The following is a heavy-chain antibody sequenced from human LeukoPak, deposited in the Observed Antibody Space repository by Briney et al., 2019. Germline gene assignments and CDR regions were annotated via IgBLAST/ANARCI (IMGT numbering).Heavy chain of an antibody. CDR1: EFTFSSYA. CDR2: ISYDGSNK. J-gene: IGHJ4*02. CDR3: ARSRNYCGGDCYSSSYFDY. V-gene: IGHV3-30*01. Sequence: GGSLRLSCAASEFTFSSYAMHWVRQAPGKGLEWVAVISYDGSNKYYADSVKGRFTISRDNSKNTLYLQMNSLRAEDTAVYYCARSRNYCGGDCYSSSYFDYWGQGTLVTVSS. D-gene: IGHD2-21*02.